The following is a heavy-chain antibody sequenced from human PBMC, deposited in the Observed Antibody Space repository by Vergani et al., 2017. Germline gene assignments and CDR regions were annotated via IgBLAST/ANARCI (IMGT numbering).Heavy chain of an antibody. D-gene: IGHD6-13*01. J-gene: IGHJ4*02. CDR2: IYYSGST. Sequence: QVQLQESGPGLVKPPGTLSLTCTLSGGSISSSSHFWGWLRQTPGKGLEWIGSIYYSGSTYYNPSLKSRVSISVDTSKNQFSLKLSSVTAADTAVYYCARYPARGAAAVHWGQGTLVTVSS. V-gene: IGHV4-39*07. CDR1: GGSISSSSHF. CDR3: ARYPARGAAAVH.